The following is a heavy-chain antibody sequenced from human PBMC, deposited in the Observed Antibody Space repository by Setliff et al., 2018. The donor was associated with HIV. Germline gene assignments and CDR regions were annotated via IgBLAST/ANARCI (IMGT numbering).Heavy chain of an antibody. CDR3: ARVRGQFTEDAFDI. J-gene: IGHJ3*02. CDR2: INAGNGNA. CDR1: GYTFTSYA. D-gene: IGHD2-8*02. Sequence: EASVKVSCKASGYTFTSYAMHWVRQAPGQRLEWMGWINAGNGNAKYSQKFQGRVTITRDTSASTAYMELSSLRSEDTAVYYCARVRGQFTEDAFDIWGQGTMVTVS. V-gene: IGHV1-3*01.